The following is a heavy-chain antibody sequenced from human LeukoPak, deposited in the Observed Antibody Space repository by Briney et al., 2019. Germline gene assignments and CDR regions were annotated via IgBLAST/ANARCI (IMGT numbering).Heavy chain of an antibody. D-gene: IGHD5-18*01. V-gene: IGHV4-34*01. Sequence: SETLSLTCAVYGGSFSGYYWSWIRQPPGKGLEWIGEINHSGSTNYNPSLKSRVTISVDTSKNQFSLKLSSVTAADTAVYYCARLESGYSYGLYYYYMDVWGKGTTVTVSS. CDR1: GGSFSGYY. CDR2: INHSGST. CDR3: ARLESGYSYGLYYYYMDV. J-gene: IGHJ6*03.